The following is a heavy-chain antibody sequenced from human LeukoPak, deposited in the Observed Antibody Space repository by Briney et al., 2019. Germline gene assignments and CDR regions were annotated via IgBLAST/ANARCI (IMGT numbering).Heavy chain of an antibody. Sequence: SVKVSCKASGGTFSSYAISWVRQAPGQGLEWMGGIIPIFGIANYAQKFQGRVTITADKSTSTAYMELSSLRSEDTAVYYCARDRGSMIREWSILGFDSWGQGTLVTVSS. CDR1: GGTFSSYA. D-gene: IGHD3-22*01. CDR2: IIPIFGIA. J-gene: IGHJ4*02. CDR3: ARDRGSMIREWSILGFDS. V-gene: IGHV1-69*10.